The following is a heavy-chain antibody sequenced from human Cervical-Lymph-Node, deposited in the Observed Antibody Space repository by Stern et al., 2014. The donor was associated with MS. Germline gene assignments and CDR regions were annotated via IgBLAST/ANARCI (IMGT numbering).Heavy chain of an antibody. J-gene: IGHJ4*02. D-gene: IGHD1-1*01. V-gene: IGHV3-33*01. CDR1: GFNFSEYA. Sequence: QVQLVESGGGVVQPGGSLRLSCAASGFNFSEYAIHWVRQAPGKGLEWMSVIWSDGTNKFYSGSVKGRFTISRDNGKKTSYLQMNSLRADDTALYYCATDVTSAGTIIDYWGQGTLVTVSS. CDR2: IWSDGTNK. CDR3: ATDVTSAGTIIDY.